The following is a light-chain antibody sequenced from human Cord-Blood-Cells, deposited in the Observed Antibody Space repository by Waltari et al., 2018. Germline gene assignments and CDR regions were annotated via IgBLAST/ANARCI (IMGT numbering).Light chain of an antibody. CDR1: YNGSKS. Sequence: SYVLTQPPSVSVAHGKPARLTCAGNYNGSKSVHWYQQKPGQAPVLVIYYDSDRPSGIPERFSGSNSGNTATLTISRVEAGDEADYYCQVWDSSSDHYVFGTGTKVTVL. CDR3: QVWDSSSDHYV. CDR2: YDS. V-gene: IGLV3-21*04. J-gene: IGLJ1*01.